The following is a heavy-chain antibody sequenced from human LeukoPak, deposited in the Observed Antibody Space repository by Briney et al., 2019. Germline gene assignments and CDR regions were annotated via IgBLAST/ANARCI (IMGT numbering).Heavy chain of an antibody. V-gene: IGHV3-74*01. Sequence: GGSLRLSCAASGFTFSSYWMHWVRQAPGKGLVWVSRIKSDGSTTTYADSVKGRFTISRDNAKNTLYLQMNSLKAEDTAVYYCARVVDTHFDYWGQGTLVTVSS. CDR1: GFTFSSYW. J-gene: IGHJ4*02. CDR3: ARVVDTHFDY. CDR2: IKSDGSTT. D-gene: IGHD5-18*01.